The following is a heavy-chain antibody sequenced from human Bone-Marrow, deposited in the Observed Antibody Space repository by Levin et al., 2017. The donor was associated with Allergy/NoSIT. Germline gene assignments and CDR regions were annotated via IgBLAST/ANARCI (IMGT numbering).Heavy chain of an antibody. CDR2: IKSKKDGGTT. Sequence: GESLKISCAASGFVFSNAWMSWVRQSPGKGLEWVGRIKSKKDGGTTDYAAPVKGRFTMSRDDSNSTLYLQMNSLQSGDTAVYYCTTVDVYSSNNFDAYFDYWGQGTLVTVSS. J-gene: IGHJ4*02. CDR1: GFVFSNAW. D-gene: IGHD6-13*01. V-gene: IGHV3-15*01. CDR3: TTVDVYSSNNFDAYFDY.